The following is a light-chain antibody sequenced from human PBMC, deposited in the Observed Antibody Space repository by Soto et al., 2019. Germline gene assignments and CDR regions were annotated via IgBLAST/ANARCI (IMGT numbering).Light chain of an antibody. Sequence: EIVMTQSPATLSVSPGERATLSCRASQSVSSNLAWYQQKPGQAPRLLIYGASTRATGIPARFSGSGSGTEFTLTLSSLQSEDFAVYYCQHYNNWPYTFGQGTKLEIK. J-gene: IGKJ2*01. V-gene: IGKV3-15*01. CDR2: GAS. CDR3: QHYNNWPYT. CDR1: QSVSSN.